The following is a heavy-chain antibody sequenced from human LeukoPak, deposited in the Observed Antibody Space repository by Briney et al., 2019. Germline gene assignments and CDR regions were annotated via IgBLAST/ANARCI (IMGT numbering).Heavy chain of an antibody. CDR3: ARESGHCSGDNCFNFFDL. Sequence: ASVKVSCKASGYIVTNYNISWVRQAPGQGLEWMGWINTNKGDTDYAQRFQGRVTMTADRSTNTAYMDLRGLRSDDTAVYYCARESGHCSGDNCFNFFDLWGPGFLLTVSS. J-gene: IGHJ4*02. CDR2: INTNKGDT. D-gene: IGHD2-21*01. CDR1: GYIVTNYN. V-gene: IGHV1-18*01.